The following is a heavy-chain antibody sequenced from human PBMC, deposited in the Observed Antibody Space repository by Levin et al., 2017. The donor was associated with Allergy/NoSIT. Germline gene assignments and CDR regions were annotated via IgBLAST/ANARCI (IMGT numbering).Heavy chain of an antibody. CDR1: GYTFTGYY. V-gene: IGHV1-2*06. CDR3: ARDVGGGYCGATTCHTFNY. Sequence: ASVKVSCKASGYTFTGYYMHWVRQAPGQGLEWMGRINPNNGDTNFAQKFRGRITMTRDTSISTAYMELNRLSSDDTAIYYCARDVGGGYCGATTCHTFNYWGQGTLVTVSS. J-gene: IGHJ4*02. CDR2: INPNNGDT. D-gene: IGHD2-2*01.